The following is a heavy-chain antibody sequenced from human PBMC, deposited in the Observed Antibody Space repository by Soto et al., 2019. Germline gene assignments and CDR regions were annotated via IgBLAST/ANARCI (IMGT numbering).Heavy chain of an antibody. CDR3: ARDGGRHSGGIDY. CDR1: GGTFSSYS. Sequence: QVQLVQSGAEVKKPGSSVKVSCKASGGTFSSYSINWVRQAPGQGLEWMGEIIPIFGTANYAQKFQGRVTIAADESTSTAYMELSSLLSEDKAVYYCARDGGRHSGGIDYWGQGTLVTVSS. J-gene: IGHJ4*02. CDR2: IIPIFGTA. V-gene: IGHV1-69*01. D-gene: IGHD1-26*01.